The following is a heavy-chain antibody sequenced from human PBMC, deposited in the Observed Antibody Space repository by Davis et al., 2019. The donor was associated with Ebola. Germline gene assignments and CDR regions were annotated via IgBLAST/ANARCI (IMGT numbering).Heavy chain of an antibody. Sequence: PGGSLRLSCAASGFTFSDYYMSWIRQPPGKGLEWIGEINHSGSTNYNPSLKSRVTISVDTSKNQFSLKLSSVTAADTAVYYCAREGYSYGSYGMDVWGQGTTVTVSS. D-gene: IGHD5-18*01. J-gene: IGHJ6*02. CDR2: INHSGST. V-gene: IGHV4-34*01. CDR3: AREGYSYGSYGMDV. CDR1: GFTFSDYY.